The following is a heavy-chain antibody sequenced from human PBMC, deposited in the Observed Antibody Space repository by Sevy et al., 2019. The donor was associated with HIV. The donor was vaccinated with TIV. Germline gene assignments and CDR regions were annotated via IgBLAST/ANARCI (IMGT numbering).Heavy chain of an antibody. D-gene: IGHD6-13*01. J-gene: IGHJ5*02. V-gene: IGHV3-48*03. CDR2: TTGSGRNR. Sequence: GGSLRLSCVASGFTFSDYDMNWVRQSPGRGLEWIACTTGSGRNRYYADSVKGRFIISRDNAKSSVFLEMNTLRDEDTALYYCAREQLASAGGGLDHWGQGILVTVSS. CDR3: AREQLASAGGGLDH. CDR1: GFTFSDYD.